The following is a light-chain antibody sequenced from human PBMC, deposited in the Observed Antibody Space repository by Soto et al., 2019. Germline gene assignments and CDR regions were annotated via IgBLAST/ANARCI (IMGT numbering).Light chain of an antibody. CDR3: QQYGDSPT. Sequence: EIVLTQSPCTLSFSPGERATLSCRASQSVSAGYFAWYQQKPGQAPSLLIYETSSRATGIPDRFSGSGSGTDFTLTISRLEPEDFAVYCCQQYGDSPTFGQGTKVDIK. V-gene: IGKV3-20*01. J-gene: IGKJ1*01. CDR1: QSVSAGY. CDR2: ETS.